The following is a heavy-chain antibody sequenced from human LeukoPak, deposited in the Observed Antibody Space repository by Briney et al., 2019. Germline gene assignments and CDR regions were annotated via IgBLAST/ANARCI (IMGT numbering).Heavy chain of an antibody. CDR1: GYTFTGYY. CDR3: ARGDSSRGYYYMDV. CDR2: ISPNSGGT. V-gene: IGHV1-2*02. J-gene: IGHJ6*03. Sequence: EASVKVPCKASGYTFTGYYMHWVRQAPGQGLEWMGWISPNSGGTNYAQKFQGRVTMTRDTSISTAYMELSRLSSDDTAVYYCARGDSSRGYYYMDVWGKGTTVTVSS. D-gene: IGHD2-21*01.